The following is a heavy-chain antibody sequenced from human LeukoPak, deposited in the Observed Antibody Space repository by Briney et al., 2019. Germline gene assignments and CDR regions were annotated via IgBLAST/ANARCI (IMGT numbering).Heavy chain of an antibody. V-gene: IGHV3-23*01. D-gene: IGHD2-15*01. CDR1: GFTFSSYA. Sequence: GGSLRLSCAAYGFTFSSYAMSWVRQAPGKGLEWVSAISGSGGSTYYADSVKGRFTISRDNSKNTLYLQMNSLRAEDTAVYYCAKEYCSGGSCYSTVYYFDYWGQGTLVTVSS. CDR2: ISGSGGST. J-gene: IGHJ4*02. CDR3: AKEYCSGGSCYSTVYYFDY.